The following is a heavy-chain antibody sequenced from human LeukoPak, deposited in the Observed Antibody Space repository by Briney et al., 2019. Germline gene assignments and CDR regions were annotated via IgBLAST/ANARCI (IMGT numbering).Heavy chain of an antibody. CDR3: ASHHGDIVVVPAALYYYGMDV. D-gene: IGHD2-2*01. CDR1: GYTFTGYY. CDR2: INPNSGGT. J-gene: IGHJ6*04. V-gene: IGHV1-2*02. Sequence: RASVKVSCKASGYTFTGYYMHWVRQAPGQGLERMGWINPNSGGTNYAQKFQGRVTMTRDTSISTAYMELSSLRSEDTAVYYCASHHGDIVVVPAALYYYGMDVWGKGTTVTVSS.